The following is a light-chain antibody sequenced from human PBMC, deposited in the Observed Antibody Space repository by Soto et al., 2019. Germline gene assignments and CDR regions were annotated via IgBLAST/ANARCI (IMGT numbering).Light chain of an antibody. V-gene: IGLV2-14*03. CDR3: SSYTTSNTRQIV. CDR1: SSDVGGYNY. J-gene: IGLJ1*01. Sequence: QSVLTQPASVSGSPGQSLTISCTGTSSDVGGYNYVSWYQQHPGKAPKLLIYDVSNRPSGISNRFSGSKSDNTASLTISGLQPEDEADYYCSSYTTSNTRQIVFGTGTKVTVL. CDR2: DVS.